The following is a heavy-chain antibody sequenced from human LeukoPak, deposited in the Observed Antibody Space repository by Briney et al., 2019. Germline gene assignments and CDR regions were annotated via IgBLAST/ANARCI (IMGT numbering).Heavy chain of an antibody. D-gene: IGHD2-2*01. CDR2: ISYDGSNK. J-gene: IGHJ3*02. V-gene: IGHV3-30*03. Sequence: GRSLRLSCAASGLTFSNYAMHWVRQAPGKGLEWVAVISYDGSNKYYADSVKGRFTISRDNAKNSLYLQMNSLRAEDTAVYYCARVHCSSTSCRDAFDIWGQGTMVTVSS. CDR3: ARVHCSSTSCRDAFDI. CDR1: GLTFSNYA.